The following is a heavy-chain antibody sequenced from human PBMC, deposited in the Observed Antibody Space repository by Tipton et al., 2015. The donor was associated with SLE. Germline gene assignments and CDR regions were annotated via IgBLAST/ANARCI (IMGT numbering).Heavy chain of an antibody. Sequence: TLSLTCAVYGGSFGDDYWSWIRQPPGKGLEWIGEINHSGGTNDNPSLKSRVTISVDTSKNQLSLKLNSVTAADTAVYYCARDVEDLRSSPPAHGFDIWGQGTMVTVSS. D-gene: IGHD4-17*01. CDR2: INHSGGT. CDR1: GGSFGDDY. V-gene: IGHV4-34*01. J-gene: IGHJ3*02. CDR3: ARDVEDLRSSPPAHGFDI.